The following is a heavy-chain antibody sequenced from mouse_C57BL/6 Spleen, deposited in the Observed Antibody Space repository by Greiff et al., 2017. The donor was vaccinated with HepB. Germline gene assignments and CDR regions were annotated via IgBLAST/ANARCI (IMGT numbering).Heavy chain of an antibody. J-gene: IGHJ3*01. D-gene: IGHD1-1*01. CDR2: IYPRSGNT. Sequence: QVQLQQSGAELARPGASVKLSCKASGYTFTSYGISWVKQRTGQGLEWIGEIYPRSGNTYYNEKFKGKATLTADKSSSTAYMELRSLTSEDSAVYFCARGSTVASPAWFAYWGQGTLVTVSA. CDR3: ARGSTVASPAWFAY. V-gene: IGHV1-81*01. CDR1: GYTFTSYG.